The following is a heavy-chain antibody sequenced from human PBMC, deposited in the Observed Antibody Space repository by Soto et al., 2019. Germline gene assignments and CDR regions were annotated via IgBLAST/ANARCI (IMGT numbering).Heavy chain of an antibody. CDR2: FSLSGTT. D-gene: IGHD2-8*02. V-gene: IGHV4-4*07. Sequence: SETLSLTCSVSGASIAGSSYWSWIRQPAGKGLEWIGRFSLSGTTNYSPSLRSRVTMSADVSKNQFSLRLTSVTAADTALYYCARGMTPPGAPAWYYFDSWGQGTLVTVSA. CDR3: ARGMTPPGAPAWYYFDS. J-gene: IGHJ4*02. CDR1: GASIAGSSY.